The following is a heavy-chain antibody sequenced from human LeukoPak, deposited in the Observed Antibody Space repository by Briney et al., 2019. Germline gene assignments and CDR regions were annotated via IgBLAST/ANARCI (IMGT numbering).Heavy chain of an antibody. D-gene: IGHD2-15*01. Sequence: ASVKVSCKASGGTFSSYAISWVRQAPGQGLEWMGGIIPIFGTANYAQKFQGRVTITADESTSTAYMELSSLRSGDTAVYYCARDRDCSGGSCYSPDYGMDVWGKGTTVTVSS. CDR1: GGTFSSYA. CDR2: IIPIFGTA. V-gene: IGHV1-69*01. J-gene: IGHJ6*04. CDR3: ARDRDCSGGSCYSPDYGMDV.